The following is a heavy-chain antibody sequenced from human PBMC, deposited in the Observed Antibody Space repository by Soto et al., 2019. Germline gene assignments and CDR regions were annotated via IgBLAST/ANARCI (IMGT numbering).Heavy chain of an antibody. CDR2: ISGSGGST. J-gene: IGHJ4*02. Sequence: VGSLRLSCAAFRFTFSSYAMSWVRQAPGRGLEWVSAISGSGGSTYYADSVKGRFTISRDNSKNTLYPQMNSLRAEDTAVYYCAKRPSIAARADSWGQGTLVTVSS. V-gene: IGHV3-23*01. D-gene: IGHD6-6*01. CDR1: RFTFSSYA. CDR3: AKRPSIAARADS.